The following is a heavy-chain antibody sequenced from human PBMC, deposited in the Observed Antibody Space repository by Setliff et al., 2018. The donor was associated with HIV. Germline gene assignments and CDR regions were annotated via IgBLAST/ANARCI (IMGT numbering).Heavy chain of an antibody. V-gene: IGHV3-30*12. CDR2: IYYDGSSQ. D-gene: IGHD5-12*01. CDR1: GFTFSHYA. J-gene: IGHJ4*02. Sequence: LRLSCAVSGFTFSHYAMHWVRQSPGKGLECVALIYYDGSSQYYADSVRGRFTISRDNAKNSLYLQMNSLRAEDTAVYYCARGALRGYSGPPDYWGQGTLVTVSS. CDR3: ARGALRGYSGPPDY.